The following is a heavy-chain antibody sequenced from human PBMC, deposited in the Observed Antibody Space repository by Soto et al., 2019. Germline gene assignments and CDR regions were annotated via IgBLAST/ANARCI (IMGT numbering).Heavy chain of an antibody. CDR1: GFTFSSYA. CDR2: ISGNAGST. V-gene: IGHV3-23*01. D-gene: IGHD1-26*01. Sequence: PGGSLRLSCAASGFTFSSYAMSWVRQAPGKGLEWVAAISGNAGSTYYADSVKGRLAISRDNSKNTLYLQMNSLRGDDTAVYYCARDFRKGRYFDYWGQGTPVTVSS. CDR3: ARDFRKGRYFDY. J-gene: IGHJ4*02.